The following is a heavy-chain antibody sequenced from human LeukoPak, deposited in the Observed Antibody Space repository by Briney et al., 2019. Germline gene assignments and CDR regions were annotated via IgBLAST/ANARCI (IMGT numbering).Heavy chain of an antibody. D-gene: IGHD4-23*01. Sequence: GGSLRLSCAASGNYWMHWVRQAPGKGLVWVSHINSDGSWTSYADSVKGRFTISKDNAKNTVHLQMNNLRAEDTAVYYCTRGTHDYGRIERNKPFDYWGQGTLVTVSS. CDR3: TRGTHDYGRIERNKPFDY. CDR2: INSDGSWT. CDR1: GNYW. V-gene: IGHV3-74*01. J-gene: IGHJ4*02.